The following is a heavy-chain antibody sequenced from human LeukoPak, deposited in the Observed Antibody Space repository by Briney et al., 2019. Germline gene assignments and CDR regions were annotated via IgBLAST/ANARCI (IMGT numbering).Heavy chain of an antibody. CDR1: GFTFSSYG. CDR3: AKGSSSGSFDY. J-gene: IGHJ4*02. Sequence: GGSLRLSCAASGFTFSSYGMHWVRQAPGKGLEWVAVISHDGSNKYYADSVKGRFTISRDNSKNTLYLQMNSLRAEDTAVYYCAKGSSSGSFDYWGQGTLVTVSS. V-gene: IGHV3-30*18. D-gene: IGHD6-6*01. CDR2: ISHDGSNK.